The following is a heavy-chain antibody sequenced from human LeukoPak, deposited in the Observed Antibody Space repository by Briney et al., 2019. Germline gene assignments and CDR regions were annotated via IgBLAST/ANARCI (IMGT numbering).Heavy chain of an antibody. J-gene: IGHJ4*02. Sequence: GGSLRLSCAASGFTFDRFTIHWGRQTPGKGLEGVSLINRRGHTFYTDSVKGRFTISRDNAKNSLYLQMNSLRAEETAVYYCASVDTARWGQGTLVTVSS. CDR3: ASVDTAR. D-gene: IGHD5-18*01. CDR2: INRRGHT. CDR1: GFTFDRFT. V-gene: IGHV3-43*01.